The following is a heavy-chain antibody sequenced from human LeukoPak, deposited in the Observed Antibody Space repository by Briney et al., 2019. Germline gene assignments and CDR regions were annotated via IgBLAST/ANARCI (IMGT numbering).Heavy chain of an antibody. Sequence: GESLKISCKGSGYSFTSYWIGWVRQMPGKGLEWMGIIYPGDSDTRYSPSFQGQVTISADKSISTAYLQWSSPKASDTAMYYCARRGIAAAGTEYYFDYWGQGTLVTVSS. V-gene: IGHV5-51*01. CDR3: ARRGIAAAGTEYYFDY. CDR1: GYSFTSYW. J-gene: IGHJ4*02. CDR2: IYPGDSDT. D-gene: IGHD6-13*01.